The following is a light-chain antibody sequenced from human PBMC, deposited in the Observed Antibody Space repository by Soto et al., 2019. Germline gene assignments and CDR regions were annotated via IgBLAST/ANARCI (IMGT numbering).Light chain of an antibody. CDR1: QSVNTIY. CDR3: KQYDTSHRT. J-gene: IGKJ1*01. CDR2: STS. V-gene: IGKV3-20*01. Sequence: EIVLTQSPGTLSLSPGERATLSCRASQSVNTIYFAWYQQKPGQAPRLLLYSTSNRATGIPDRFSGSGSGTDFTLTISRLEPEDFAVYYCKQYDTSHRTFGQGTKVEIK.